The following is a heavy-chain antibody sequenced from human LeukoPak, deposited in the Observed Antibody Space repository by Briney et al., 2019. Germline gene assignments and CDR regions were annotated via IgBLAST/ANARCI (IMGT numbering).Heavy chain of an antibody. V-gene: IGHV3-15*01. CDR3: TTGYYYDSSGYYLSAFDI. CDR2: IKSKTDGGTT. D-gene: IGHD3-22*01. Sequence: GGSLRLSCAASGFTFSNAWMSWVRQAPGKGLEWVGRIKSKTDGGTTDYAAPVKGRFTISRDDSKNTLYLQMNSLKTEGTAVYYCTTGYYYDSSGYYLSAFDIWGQGTMVTVSS. CDR1: GFTFSNAW. J-gene: IGHJ3*02.